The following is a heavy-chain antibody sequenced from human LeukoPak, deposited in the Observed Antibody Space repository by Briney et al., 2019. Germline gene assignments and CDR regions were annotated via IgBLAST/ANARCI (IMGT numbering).Heavy chain of an antibody. Sequence: GGSLRLSCAASGFNFRYYAMTWVRQAPGKGLECVSGISEGADITYYGGSVKGRFTISRDNSKNTLYLQMNSLKAEDTAVYYCAKQNSRGFDYWGQGTLVTVSS. CDR1: GFNFRYYA. V-gene: IGHV3-23*01. J-gene: IGHJ4*02. CDR3: AKQNSRGFDY. CDR2: ISEGADIT. D-gene: IGHD2/OR15-2a*01.